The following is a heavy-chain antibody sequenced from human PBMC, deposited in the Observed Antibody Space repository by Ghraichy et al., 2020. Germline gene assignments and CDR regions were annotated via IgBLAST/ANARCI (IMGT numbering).Heavy chain of an antibody. D-gene: IGHD3-16*02. CDR3: ARGGLYDYVWGSYRYTGLSNWFDP. CDR2: INHSGST. CDR1: GGSFSGYY. J-gene: IGHJ5*02. Sequence: SETLSLTCAVYGGSFSGYYWSWIRQPPGKGLEWIGEINHSGSTNYNPSLKSRVTISVDTSKNQFSLKLSSVTAADTAVYYCARGGLYDYVWGSYRYTGLSNWFDPWGQGTLVTVSS. V-gene: IGHV4-34*01.